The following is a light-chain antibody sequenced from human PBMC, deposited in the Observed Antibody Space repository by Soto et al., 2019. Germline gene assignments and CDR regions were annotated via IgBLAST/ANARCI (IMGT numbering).Light chain of an antibody. Sequence: QSVLTQPPSASGTPGQRVTISCSGSSSNIGRNTVNWYQQLPGTAPKLLIYTNNQRPSGVPGRFSGSKSGTSASLTVSGLQADDEADYYCNSYVGSNNYVFGTGTKLTVL. CDR2: TNN. CDR1: SSNIGRNT. V-gene: IGLV1-44*01. CDR3: NSYVGSNNYV. J-gene: IGLJ1*01.